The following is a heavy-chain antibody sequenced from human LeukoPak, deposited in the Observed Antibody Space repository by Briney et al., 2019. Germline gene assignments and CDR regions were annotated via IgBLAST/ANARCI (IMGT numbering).Heavy chain of an antibody. D-gene: IGHD1-1*01. Sequence: KPSETLSLTCTVSGYSISSGYYWGWIRQPPGKGLEWIGSIYHSGSTYYNPSLKSRVTISVDTSKNQFSLKLSSVTAADTAVYYCARVTRGWNAPRVFDYWGQGTLVTVSS. CDR2: IYHSGST. J-gene: IGHJ4*02. CDR3: ARVTRGWNAPRVFDY. V-gene: IGHV4-38-2*02. CDR1: GYSISSGYY.